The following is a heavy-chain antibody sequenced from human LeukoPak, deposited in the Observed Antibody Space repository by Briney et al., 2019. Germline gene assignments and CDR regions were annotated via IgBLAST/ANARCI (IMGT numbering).Heavy chain of an antibody. V-gene: IGHV3-20*04. CDR1: GFTFDDYG. Sequence: PGGSLRLSCAASGFTFDDYGMSWVRQAPGKGLEWVSGINWNGGSTGYADSVKGRFTISRDNAKNSLYLQMNSLRAEDTALYYCARDGAAAGTDYFDYWGQGTLVTVSS. CDR3: ARDGAAAGTDYFDY. D-gene: IGHD6-13*01. J-gene: IGHJ4*02. CDR2: INWNGGST.